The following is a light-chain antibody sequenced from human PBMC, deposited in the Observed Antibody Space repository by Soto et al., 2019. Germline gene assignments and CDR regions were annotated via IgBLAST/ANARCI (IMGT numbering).Light chain of an antibody. Sequence: EIVLTQSPATLSLSPGERATLSCRASQDINYYLAWYQQRPGQAPRLLIYDASNRATGIPARFSGSGSGTDFTLTISSLEPEDFAVYYCQQRSTWPLTFGGGTKVDIK. V-gene: IGKV3-11*01. CDR2: DAS. J-gene: IGKJ4*01. CDR1: QDINYY. CDR3: QQRSTWPLT.